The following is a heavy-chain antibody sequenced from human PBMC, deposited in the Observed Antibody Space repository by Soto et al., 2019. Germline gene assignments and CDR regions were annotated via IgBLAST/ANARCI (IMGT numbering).Heavy chain of an antibody. V-gene: IGHV3-23*01. D-gene: IGHD4-4*01. CDR1: GFTFTNYA. J-gene: IGHJ4*02. CDR2: TSGSGDST. Sequence: PGGSLRLSCAASGFTFTNYAMGWVRQAPGRGLEWVSATSGSGDSTYYADSVKGRFTISRDNSKNTLYLQMNSLRAEDTAVYYCAKDPVSQIPVKYFDYWGQGTLVTVSS. CDR3: AKDPVSQIPVKYFDY.